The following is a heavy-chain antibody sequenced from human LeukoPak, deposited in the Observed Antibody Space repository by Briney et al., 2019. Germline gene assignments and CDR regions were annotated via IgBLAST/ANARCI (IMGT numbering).Heavy chain of an antibody. CDR1: GASISSYY. Sequence: PSETLSLTCTASGASISSYYGSWFRQPAGKELEWIGRINTSGSTNYNPSLKSRVTMSVDTSKNQFSLKLSSVTAADTAVYYCARDRHYVVPAAMGHNWFDPWGQGTLVTVSS. CDR2: INTSGST. CDR3: ARDRHYVVPAAMGHNWFDP. D-gene: IGHD2-2*01. J-gene: IGHJ5*02. V-gene: IGHV4-4*07.